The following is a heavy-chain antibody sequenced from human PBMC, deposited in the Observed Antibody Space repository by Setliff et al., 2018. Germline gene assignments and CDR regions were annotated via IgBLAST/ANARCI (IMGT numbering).Heavy chain of an antibody. D-gene: IGHD3-10*01. CDR2: IYTKGGT. J-gene: IGHJ4*02. V-gene: IGHV4-4*08. CDR3: ARHEFVGGYYGSVTYRHFDY. Sequence: PSETLSLTCSVAGGSMTDFFWHWFRRPPGKGLEWIGYIYTKGGTNYSPSLKSRVTISVDTSKNQFSLQVTSLAATDTALYFCARHEFVGGYYGSVTYRHFDYWGQGILVTVSS. CDR1: GGSMTDFF.